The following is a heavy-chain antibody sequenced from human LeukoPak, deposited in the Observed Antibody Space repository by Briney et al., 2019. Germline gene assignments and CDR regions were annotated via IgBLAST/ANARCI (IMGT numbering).Heavy chain of an antibody. V-gene: IGHV3-21*04. CDR1: GFTFSTYR. CDR2: ISSSSSYI. J-gene: IGHJ6*02. D-gene: IGHD6-19*01. CDR3: ARSVAGPSMDV. Sequence: GGSLRLSCAASGFTFSTYRMSWVRQAPGKGLEWVSSISSSSSYIYYADSVNGRFTISRDNAKNSLFLQMNSLRAEDTAVYYCARSVAGPSMDVWGQGTTVTVSS.